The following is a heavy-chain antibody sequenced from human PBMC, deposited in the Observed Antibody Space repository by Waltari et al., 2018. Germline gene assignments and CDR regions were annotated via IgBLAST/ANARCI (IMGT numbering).Heavy chain of an antibody. CDR1: GGSISSGSYY. J-gene: IGHJ4*02. CDR3: ASCGGDCYSGFDY. D-gene: IGHD2-21*01. Sequence: QVQLQESGPGLVKPSQTLSLTCTVSGGSISSGSYYWGWIRQPAGKGLEWIGRIYTSGSTNYNPSLKSRVTISVDTSKNQFSLKLSSVTAADTAVYYCASCGGDCYSGFDYWGQGTLVTVSS. V-gene: IGHV4-61*02. CDR2: IYTSGST.